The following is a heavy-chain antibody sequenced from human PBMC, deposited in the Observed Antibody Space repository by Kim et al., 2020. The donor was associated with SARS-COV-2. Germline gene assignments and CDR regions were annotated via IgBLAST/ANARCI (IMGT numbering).Heavy chain of an antibody. Sequence: GGSLRLSCAASGFTVSSNYMSWVRQAPGKGLEWVSVIYSGGSTYYADSVKGRFTISRDNSKNTLYLQMNSLRAEDTAVYYCARKYQLPIGDYYYGMDVWGQGTTVTVSS. J-gene: IGHJ6*02. CDR3: ARKYQLPIGDYYYGMDV. CDR2: IYSGGST. D-gene: IGHD2-2*01. CDR1: GFTVSSNY. V-gene: IGHV3-66*01.